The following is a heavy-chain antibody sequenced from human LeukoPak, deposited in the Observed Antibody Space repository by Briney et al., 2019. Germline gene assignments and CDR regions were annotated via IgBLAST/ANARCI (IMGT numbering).Heavy chain of an antibody. Sequence: SETLSLTCTVSGGSIRSSSYYWGWIRQPPGKGLGWIGSIYYSGSTYYNPSLKSRVTISVDTSKNQFSLKLSSVTAADTAVYYCARRSPVGATYYFDYWGQGTLVTVSS. CDR2: IYYSGST. D-gene: IGHD1-26*01. CDR3: ARRSPVGATYYFDY. V-gene: IGHV4-39*01. J-gene: IGHJ4*02. CDR1: GGSIRSSSYY.